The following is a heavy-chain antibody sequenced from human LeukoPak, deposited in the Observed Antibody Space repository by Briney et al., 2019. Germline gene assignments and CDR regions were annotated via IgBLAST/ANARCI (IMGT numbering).Heavy chain of an antibody. Sequence: EWMGWMNPNSGNTGYAQKFQGRVTMTRNTSISTAYMELSSLRSEDTAVYYCARGPYDAFDIWGQGTMVTVSS. J-gene: IGHJ3*02. CDR3: ARGPYDAFDI. V-gene: IGHV1-8*01. CDR2: MNPNSGNT.